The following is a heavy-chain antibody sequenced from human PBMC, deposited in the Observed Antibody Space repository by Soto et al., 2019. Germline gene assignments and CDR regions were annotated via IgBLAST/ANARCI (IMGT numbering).Heavy chain of an antibody. CDR1: GYTFTSYA. D-gene: IGHD6-6*01. J-gene: IGHJ4*02. Sequence: ASVKVSCKASGYTFTSYAMHWVRQAPGQRLEWMGWINAGNGNTKYSQKFQGRVTITRDTSPSTAYMELSSLRSEDPAVYYGARGEARDQIVDYWGQGTLVTVSS. CDR2: INAGNGNT. V-gene: IGHV1-3*01. CDR3: ARGEARDQIVDY.